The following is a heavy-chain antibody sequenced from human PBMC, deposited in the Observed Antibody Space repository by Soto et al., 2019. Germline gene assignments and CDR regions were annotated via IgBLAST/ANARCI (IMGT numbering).Heavy chain of an antibody. V-gene: IGHV3-9*02. CDR2: VLGDNGQI. Sequence: EVQVLESGGGSVQPGRALRLSCAVSGTTSTDYGMHWVRQAPGKGLEWVSGVLGDNGQIGYADSVKGRFTSSRDNARHFLYLQMNSLTVEDTALYYCARGDRGGSGSPASYYYSGLDVWGQGATVTVS. D-gene: IGHD3-10*01. CDR1: GTTSTDYG. CDR3: ARGDRGGSGSPASYYYSGLDV. J-gene: IGHJ6*02.